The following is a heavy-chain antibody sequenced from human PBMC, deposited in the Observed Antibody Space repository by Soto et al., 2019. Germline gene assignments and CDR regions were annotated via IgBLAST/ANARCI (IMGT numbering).Heavy chain of an antibody. J-gene: IGHJ6*03. D-gene: IGHD3-10*01. CDR1: GDTFTDYS. Sequence: ASVKVSCQASGDTFTDYSIYWVRQAPGQGLEWMGYINPDRGGPDYAKKFQGRVTMTRETSISTAYMDLSRLRSDDTAVYYCARPRALLYMDVWG. CDR2: INPDRGGP. V-gene: IGHV1-2*02. CDR3: ARPRALLYMDV.